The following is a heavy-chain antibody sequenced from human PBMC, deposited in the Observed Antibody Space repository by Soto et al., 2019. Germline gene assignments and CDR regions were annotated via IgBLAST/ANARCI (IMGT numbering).Heavy chain of an antibody. J-gene: IGHJ5*02. CDR3: ARRVVVNSSGWLLPYNWFDP. Sequence: QLQLQESGPGLVKPSETLSLTCTVSGGSISSSSYYWGWIRQPPGKGLEWIGSIYYSGSTYYNPSLKSRVTISVDTSRNQFSLKLSSVTAADTAVYYCARRVVVNSSGWLLPYNWFDPWGQGTLVTVSS. CDR2: IYYSGST. V-gene: IGHV4-39*01. CDR1: GGSISSSSYY. D-gene: IGHD6-19*01.